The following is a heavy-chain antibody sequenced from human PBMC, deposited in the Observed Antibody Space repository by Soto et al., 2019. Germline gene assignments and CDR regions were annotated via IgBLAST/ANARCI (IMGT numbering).Heavy chain of an antibody. D-gene: IGHD2-15*01. V-gene: IGHV3-30-3*01. CDR2: ISYDGSNK. J-gene: IGHJ4*02. CDR3: ARDSYCSGGSCYSPLDY. CDR1: GFTFSSYA. Sequence: GGSLRLSCAASGFTFSSYAMHWVRQAPGKGLEWVAVISYDGSNKYYADSAKGRFTISRDNSKNTLYLQMNSLRAEDTAVYYCARDSYCSGGSCYSPLDYWGQGTLVTVSS.